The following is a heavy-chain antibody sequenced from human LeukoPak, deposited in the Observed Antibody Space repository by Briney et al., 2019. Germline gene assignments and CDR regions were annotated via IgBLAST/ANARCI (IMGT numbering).Heavy chain of an antibody. J-gene: IGHJ4*02. CDR2: ISSSSSYI. CDR1: GFTFSSYS. D-gene: IGHD5-18*01. Sequence: PGGSLRLSCAASGFTFSSYSMNWVRQAPGKGLEWVSSISSSSSYIYYADSVKGRFTISRDNAENSLYLQMNSLRAEDTAVYYCARERKQLWLKGSDYWGQGTLVTVSS. CDR3: ARERKQLWLKGSDY. V-gene: IGHV3-21*01.